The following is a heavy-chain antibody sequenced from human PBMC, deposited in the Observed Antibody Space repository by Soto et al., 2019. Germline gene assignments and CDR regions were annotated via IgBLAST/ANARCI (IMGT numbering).Heavy chain of an antibody. Sequence: VGSLRLSWAASGFTFGGYSMNWVRQAPGKRLEWVSYISSSSSTIYYADSVKGRFTISRDNAKNSLYLQMNSLRDEDTAVYYCARDRVGELLWFGELIRGGNYYYYGMDVWGQGTTVTVSS. V-gene: IGHV3-48*02. D-gene: IGHD3-10*01. CDR1: GFTFGGYS. J-gene: IGHJ6*02. CDR2: ISSSSSTI. CDR3: ARDRVGELLWFGELIRGGNYYYYGMDV.